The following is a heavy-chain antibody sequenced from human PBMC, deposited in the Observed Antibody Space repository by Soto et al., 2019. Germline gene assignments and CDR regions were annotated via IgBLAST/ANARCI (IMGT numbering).Heavy chain of an antibody. CDR2: ITDTGGDT. V-gene: IGHV3-23*01. D-gene: IGHD3-10*01. Sequence: GSLRLSCAASGIPFGSRAMSWVRQAPGEGLEWVSTITDTGGDTKYADSVRGRFTMSRDNSKKTLYLQVNSLRVEDSALYYCARGSTDSYPGSRIFDFWGRGTLVTVSS. CDR3: ARGSTDSYPGSRIFDF. CDR1: GIPFGSRA. J-gene: IGHJ4*02.